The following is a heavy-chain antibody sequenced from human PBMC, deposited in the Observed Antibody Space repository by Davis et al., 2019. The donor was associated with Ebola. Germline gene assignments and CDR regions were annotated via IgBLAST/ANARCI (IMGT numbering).Heavy chain of an antibody. CDR3: AGRGSHRAFDY. D-gene: IGHD5-12*01. J-gene: IGHJ4*02. CDR2: IDHSGST. Sequence: PSETLSLTCAVSGGSISSGGYSWSWIRQPPGKGLEWIGYIDHSGSTYYNPSLKSRVTISVDRSKNQFSLKLSSVTAADTAVYYCAGRGSHRAFDYWGQGTLVTVSS. V-gene: IGHV4-30-2*01. CDR1: GGSISSGGYS.